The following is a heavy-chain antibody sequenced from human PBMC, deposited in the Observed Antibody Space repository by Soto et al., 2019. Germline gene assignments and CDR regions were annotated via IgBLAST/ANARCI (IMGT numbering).Heavy chain of an antibody. D-gene: IGHD3-10*01. CDR1: GYTFTNYG. V-gene: IGHV1-2*02. Sequence: ASVKVSCKASGYTFTNYGVTWVRQAPGQGLEWMGWITPNSGGTNYAQKFQGRVTMTRDTSISTAYMELSRLRSDDTAVYYCARNMVRVVIAPARTDYWGQGTLVTVSX. CDR2: ITPNSGGT. J-gene: IGHJ4*02. CDR3: ARNMVRVVIAPARTDY.